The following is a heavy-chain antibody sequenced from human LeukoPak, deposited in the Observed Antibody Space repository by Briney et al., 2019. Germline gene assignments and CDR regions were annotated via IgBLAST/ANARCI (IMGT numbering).Heavy chain of an antibody. Sequence: GRSLRLSCAASGFTFSSYAMSWVRQAPGKGLEWVSAISGSGGSTYYADSVKGRFTISRDNAKNTLYLQMNSLRAEDTAVYYCARDLNFWSGYEFDPWGQGTLVTVSS. V-gene: IGHV3-23*01. J-gene: IGHJ5*02. CDR3: ARDLNFWSGYEFDP. CDR1: GFTFSSYA. CDR2: ISGSGGST. D-gene: IGHD3-3*01.